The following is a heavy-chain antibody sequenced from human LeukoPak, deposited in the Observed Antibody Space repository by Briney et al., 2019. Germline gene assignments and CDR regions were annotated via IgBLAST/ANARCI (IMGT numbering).Heavy chain of an antibody. D-gene: IGHD1-14*01. V-gene: IGHV4-59*08. Sequence: PSETLSLTCTVSDDSISSYYWSWIRQPPGKALEWVGYSFYTGSTNYNPSLNSRVTISVDTSKDHFSLKLSSGAAADTAVYYCARHHHYTRSFDYWGQGTLVTVSS. CDR2: SFYTGST. CDR1: DDSISSYY. J-gene: IGHJ4*02. CDR3: ARHHHYTRSFDY.